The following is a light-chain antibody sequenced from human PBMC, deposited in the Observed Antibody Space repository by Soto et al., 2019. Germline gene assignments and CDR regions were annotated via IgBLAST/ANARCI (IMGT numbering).Light chain of an antibody. V-gene: IGKV3-11*01. J-gene: IGKJ1*01. Sequence: EIVLTQSPATLSLSPGERATLSCRASQSVSSYLAWYQQKPRQAPRLLIYDASNRATGIPARFSGSGSATDFTLTISSLEPEDFAIYYCQQRYNWPLTFGQGTKVDIK. CDR1: QSVSSY. CDR3: QQRYNWPLT. CDR2: DAS.